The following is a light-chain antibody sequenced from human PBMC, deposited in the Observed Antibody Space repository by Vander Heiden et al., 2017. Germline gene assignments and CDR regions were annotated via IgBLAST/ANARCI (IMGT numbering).Light chain of an antibody. V-gene: IGKV1-39*01. Sequence: DIQMTQSPSSLSASVGDRVTITCRASQSISSYLNWYQQKPGKASKLLIYAASSLQSGVPSRFSGSGSGTDFTLTISSLQPEDFATYYCQQSYSTRLTFGGGTKVEIK. J-gene: IGKJ4*01. CDR3: QQSYSTRLT. CDR1: QSISSY. CDR2: AAS.